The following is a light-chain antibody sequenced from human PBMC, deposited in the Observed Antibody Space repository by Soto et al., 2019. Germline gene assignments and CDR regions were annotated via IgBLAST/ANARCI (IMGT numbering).Light chain of an antibody. CDR3: ETWDSNTWV. V-gene: IGLV2-14*01. Sequence: QSALTQPASVSGSPGQSITISCTGTSSDVGGYNHVSWYQHSPGKAPKLILFAVSDRPSGVSHRFSGSSSGADRYLTISNLQSEDEADYYCETWDSNTWVFGGGTKLTVL. CDR1: SSDVGGYNH. CDR2: AVS. J-gene: IGLJ3*02.